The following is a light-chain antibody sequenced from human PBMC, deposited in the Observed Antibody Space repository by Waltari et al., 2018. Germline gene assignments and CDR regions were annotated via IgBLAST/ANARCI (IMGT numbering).Light chain of an antibody. CDR1: QSISIW. CDR2: KAS. CDR3: QQYSSFPLS. Sequence: DIQMTQSPPTLSASVGASVTVTCRASQSISIWLAWYQQKPGKAPNLLIYKASTLDSGVPSRFSGSASGTEFTLTISSLQAEDFGTYYCQQYSSFPLSFGGGTNIVIK. J-gene: IGKJ4*01. V-gene: IGKV1-5*03.